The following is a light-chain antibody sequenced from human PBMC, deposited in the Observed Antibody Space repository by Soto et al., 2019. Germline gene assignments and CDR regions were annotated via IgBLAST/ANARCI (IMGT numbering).Light chain of an antibody. CDR3: QQYNSYSGT. V-gene: IGKV3-11*01. J-gene: IGKJ1*01. CDR2: DAS. CDR1: QYVANS. Sequence: EIVLTQSPGTLSLSPGERATLSCRASQYVANSLAWYQQKPGQAPRLLIYDASSLESGVPSRFSGSGSGTEFTLTISSLQPDDFATYYCQQYNSYSGTFGQGTKVDIK.